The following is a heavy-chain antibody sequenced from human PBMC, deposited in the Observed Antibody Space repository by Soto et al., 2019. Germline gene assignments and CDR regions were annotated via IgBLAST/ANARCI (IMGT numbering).Heavy chain of an antibody. CDR2: ISSSSSYI. D-gene: IGHD4-4*01. CDR1: GFTFSSYS. V-gene: IGHV3-21*01. CDR3: ARDYRADTDYTPGDYYYYMDV. J-gene: IGHJ6*03. Sequence: GGSLRLSCAASGFTFSSYSMNWVRQAPGKGLEWVSSISSSSSYIYYADSVKGRFTISRDNAKNSLYLQMNSLRAEDTAVYYCARDYRADTDYTPGDYYYYMDVWGKGTTVTVSS.